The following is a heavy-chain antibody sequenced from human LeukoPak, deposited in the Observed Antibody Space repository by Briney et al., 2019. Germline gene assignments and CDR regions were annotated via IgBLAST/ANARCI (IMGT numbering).Heavy chain of an antibody. CDR1: GFTFSSYA. Sequence: GGSLRLSCAASGFTFSSYAMSWVRQAPGKGLEWVSGISGSGGSTYYADSVKGRSTISRDNSKSTLYLQMNSLRAEDTAVYYCAKGILSGYNDYWGQGTLVTVSS. J-gene: IGHJ4*02. V-gene: IGHV3-23*01. CDR2: ISGSGGST. CDR3: AKGILSGYNDY. D-gene: IGHD3-22*01.